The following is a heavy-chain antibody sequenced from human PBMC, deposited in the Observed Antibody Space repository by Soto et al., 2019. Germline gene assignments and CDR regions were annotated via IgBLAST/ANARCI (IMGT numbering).Heavy chain of an antibody. CDR1: GFTFSDHH. J-gene: IGHJ4*02. D-gene: IGHD3-16*01. Sequence: EVQLVESGGGLVQSGGSLRLSCAASGFTFSDHHMDWVRQAPGKGLEWVGRSLKKVNSDTTEHAASVKGRFTIARDDSNNLLYLQMSSLKTEDTAVYYCVRDSMRGGGLDSWGQGILVTVSS. CDR3: VRDSMRGGGLDS. V-gene: IGHV3-72*01. CDR2: SLKKVNSDTT.